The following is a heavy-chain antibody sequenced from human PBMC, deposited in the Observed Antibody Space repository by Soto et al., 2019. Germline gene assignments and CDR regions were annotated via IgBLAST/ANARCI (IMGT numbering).Heavy chain of an antibody. CDR3: ASRSYYDSSGYYYN. Sequence: GDSLTLSCAASGFTLSDDYMSWIRQAPGEGLEWVSYISSSSSYTNYADSVKGRFTISRDNAKNSLYLQMNSKRAEDTAVYYCASRSYYDSSGYYYNWVQGTLVTVSS. CDR1: GFTLSDDY. J-gene: IGHJ4*02. V-gene: IGHV3-11*06. D-gene: IGHD3-22*01. CDR2: ISSSSSYT.